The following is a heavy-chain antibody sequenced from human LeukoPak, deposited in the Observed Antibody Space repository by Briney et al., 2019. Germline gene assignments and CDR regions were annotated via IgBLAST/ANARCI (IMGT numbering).Heavy chain of an antibody. CDR1: GGSISSSNW. D-gene: IGHD3-22*01. CDR3: AGHYYDSSGYRTTFFDY. J-gene: IGHJ4*02. V-gene: IGHV4-4*02. Sequence: SETLSLTCAVSGGSISSSNWWSWVRQPPGKGLEWIGEIYHSGSTNYNPSLKSRVTISVDKSKNQFSLKLSSVTAADTAVYYCAGHYYDSSGYRTTFFDYWGQGTLVTVSS. CDR2: IYHSGST.